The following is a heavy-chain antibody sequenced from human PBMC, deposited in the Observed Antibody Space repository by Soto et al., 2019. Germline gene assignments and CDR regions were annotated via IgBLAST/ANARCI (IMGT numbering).Heavy chain of an antibody. V-gene: IGHV3-30*18. J-gene: IGHJ4*02. D-gene: IGHD2-15*01. CDR2: ISNDGSNK. CDR1: GFTFSSYG. Sequence: QVQLVESGGGVVQPGRSLRLSCAASGFTFSSYGMHWVRQAPGKGLEWVAVISNDGSNKYHADSVKGRFTISRDNSKNTLYLQMNSLRAEDTAVYHCAKDRWWAPFDDWGQGTLVTVSS. CDR3: AKDRWWAPFDD.